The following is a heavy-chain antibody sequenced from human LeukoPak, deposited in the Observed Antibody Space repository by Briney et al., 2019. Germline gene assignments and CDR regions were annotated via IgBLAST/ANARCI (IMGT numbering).Heavy chain of an antibody. CDR1: GFTFGSYS. Sequence: GGSLRLSCAASGFTFGSYSMNWVRQAPGKGLEWVSSISSSSSYIYYADSVKGRFTISRDNAKNSLYLQMNSLRAEDTAVYYCASLQRTPTAYWGQGTLVTVSS. J-gene: IGHJ4*02. CDR3: ASLQRTPTAY. V-gene: IGHV3-21*01. CDR2: ISSSSSYI. D-gene: IGHD1-14*01.